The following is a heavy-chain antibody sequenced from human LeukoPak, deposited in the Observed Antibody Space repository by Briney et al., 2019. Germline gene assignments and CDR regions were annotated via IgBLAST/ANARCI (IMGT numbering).Heavy chain of an antibody. CDR1: GFTFSSYW. J-gene: IGHJ4*02. CDR2: INHNGNVN. Sequence: GGSLRLSCAASGFTFSSYWMNWARQAPGKGLEWVASINHNGNVNYYVDSVKGRFTISRDNAKNTLDLQMNSLRAEDTAVYYCARRSSGSPPYYFDYWGQGTLVTVSS. CDR3: ARRSSGSPPYYFDY. V-gene: IGHV3-7*01. D-gene: IGHD1-26*01.